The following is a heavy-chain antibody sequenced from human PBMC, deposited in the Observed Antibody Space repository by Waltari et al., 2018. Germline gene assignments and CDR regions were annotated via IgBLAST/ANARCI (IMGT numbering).Heavy chain of an antibody. CDR2: TDANGAAT. V-gene: IGHV3-23*01. CDR3: AKGIYSAGWYAGVDS. D-gene: IGHD6-19*01. Sequence: EVQLLESGGGLVQPGGSLRLSCSAPGFIFSGFAMPWVRPAPGQGLEWVSGTDANGAATYYADSVKGRFTISRDNSKNTLYLQMNSLRAGDTATYYCAKGIYSAGWYAGVDSWGQGTVVTVSS. CDR1: GFIFSGFA. J-gene: IGHJ4*02.